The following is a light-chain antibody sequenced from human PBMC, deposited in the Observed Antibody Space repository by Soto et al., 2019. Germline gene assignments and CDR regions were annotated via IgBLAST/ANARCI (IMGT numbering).Light chain of an antibody. CDR2: AAS. Sequence: DVEMTPSPSSLSASVGDRVTITCRASQSISSYLNWYQQKPGKVPKLLIYAASSLQSGVPPRFRGSGSVKDFTLTISSLQPEEFATYYCQQRDGPPLTFDGGTNVEIK. J-gene: IGKJ4*02. CDR3: QQRDGPPLT. CDR1: QSISSY. V-gene: IGKV1-39*01.